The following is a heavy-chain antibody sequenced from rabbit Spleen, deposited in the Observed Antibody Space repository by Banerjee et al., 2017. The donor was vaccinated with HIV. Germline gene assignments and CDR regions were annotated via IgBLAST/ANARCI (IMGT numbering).Heavy chain of an antibody. CDR3: ARDAGANGGGVGYNSDL. CDR1: GFSFSSSYW. D-gene: IGHD4-2*01. Sequence: QSLEESGGDLVKPGASLTLTCTASGFSFSSSYWICWVRQAPGKGLEWIACIYAGSSGSTYYASWAKGRFTISKTSSTTVTLQMTSLTAADTATYFCARDAGANGGGVGYNSDLWGQGPWSPS. J-gene: IGHJ4*01. V-gene: IGHV1S40*01. CDR2: IYAGSSGST.